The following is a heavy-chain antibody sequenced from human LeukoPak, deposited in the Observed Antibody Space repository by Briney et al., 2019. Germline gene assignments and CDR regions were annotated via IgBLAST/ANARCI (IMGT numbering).Heavy chain of an antibody. CDR3: ARGGSTGYNYNAFDM. D-gene: IGHD3-22*01. J-gene: IGHJ3*02. CDR2: IWYDGSNK. CDR1: GFTFSSYG. V-gene: IGHV3-33*01. Sequence: GGSLRLSCAASGFTFSSYGMHWVRQAPGKGLEWVAIIWYDGSNKFYSDSVKGRFTISRDNSKNTLYLHMNSLRAEDTAVYYCARGGSTGYNYNAFDMWGQGTMVAVSS.